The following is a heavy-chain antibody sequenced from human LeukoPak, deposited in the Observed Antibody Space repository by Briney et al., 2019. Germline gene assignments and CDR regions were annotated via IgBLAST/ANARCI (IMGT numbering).Heavy chain of an antibody. J-gene: IGHJ4*02. V-gene: IGHV1-46*01. D-gene: IGHD3-9*01. CDR2: INPSDGST. CDR3: ARSPHILTGENFDY. CDR1: GYTFTTYY. Sequence: GASVKVSCKASGYTFTTYYMHWVRQAPGQGLEWMGIINPSDGSTNYAQKFQGRVTMTRDTSITTAYMEMSRLRSDDTALYYCARSPHILTGENFDYWGQGTLVTVSS.